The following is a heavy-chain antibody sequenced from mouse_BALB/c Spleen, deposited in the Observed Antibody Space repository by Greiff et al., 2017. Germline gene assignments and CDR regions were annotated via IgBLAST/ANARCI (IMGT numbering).Heavy chain of an antibody. CDR1: GYTFTSYW. D-gene: IGHD3-2*02. Sequence: QVQLQQSGAELARPGASVKLSCKASGYTFTSYWMQWVKQRPGQGLEWIGAIYPGDGDTRYTQKFKGKATLTADKSSSTAYMQLSSLASEDSAVYYCARDQANGYYFDYWGQGTTLTVSS. J-gene: IGHJ2*01. CDR3: ARDQANGYYFDY. CDR2: IYPGDGDT. V-gene: IGHV1-87*01.